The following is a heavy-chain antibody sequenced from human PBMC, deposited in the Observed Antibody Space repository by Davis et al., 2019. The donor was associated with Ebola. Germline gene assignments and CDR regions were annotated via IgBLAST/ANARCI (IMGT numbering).Heavy chain of an antibody. J-gene: IGHJ6*02. CDR3: ATLGGGDYYYYGMDV. V-gene: IGHV5-51*01. D-gene: IGHD2-15*01. Sequence: GESLKISCEASGYTFSTYWIGWVRQTPAKGLEWVGIIDPSDSDIRYGPSFEGQVTISIDKSISTAYLQWSSLKASDTAMYYCATLGGGDYYYYGMDVWGQGTTVTVSS. CDR1: GYTFSTYW. CDR2: IDPSDSDI.